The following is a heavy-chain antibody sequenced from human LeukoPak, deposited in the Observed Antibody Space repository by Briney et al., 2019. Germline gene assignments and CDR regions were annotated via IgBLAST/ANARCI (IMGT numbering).Heavy chain of an antibody. CDR3: AEYDFWSGYYPW. Sequence: ASVKVSCKASGYTFTGYYMHWVRQAPGQGLEWMGWINPNSGGTNYAQKFQGRVTMTRDTSISTAYMELSRLRSDDTAVYYCAEYDFWSGYYPWWGQGTLVTVSS. CDR1: GYTFTGYY. V-gene: IGHV1-2*02. CDR2: INPNSGGT. D-gene: IGHD3-3*01. J-gene: IGHJ4*02.